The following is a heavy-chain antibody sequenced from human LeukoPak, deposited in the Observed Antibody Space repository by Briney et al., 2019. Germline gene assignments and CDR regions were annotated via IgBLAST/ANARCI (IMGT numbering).Heavy chain of an antibody. CDR1: GYPLSSYA. CDR2: INAYNGNT. V-gene: IGHV1-18*04. J-gene: IGHJ6*04. CDR3: ARRSIVPNWYYYGMDV. D-gene: IGHD3-16*02. Sequence: ASVKVSCKGSGYPLSSYAVSWVPQAPRHRLEWMGWINAYNGNTNYAQKFQGRINMTIDTSTTTAYMELRSLRSDDTAVYYCARRSIVPNWYYYGMDVWGKGTTVTVSS.